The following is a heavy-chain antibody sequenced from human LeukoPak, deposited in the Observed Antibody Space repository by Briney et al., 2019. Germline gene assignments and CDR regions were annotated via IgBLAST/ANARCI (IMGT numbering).Heavy chain of an antibody. J-gene: IGHJ5*02. Sequence: SETLSLTCAVYGGSFSGYYWSWIRQPPGKGLEWIGEINHSGSTNYNPSLKSRVTISVDTSKNQFSLKLSSVTAADTAVYYCARGKRGSGWSEFDPWGQGTLVTVSS. CDR1: GGSFSGYY. V-gene: IGHV4-34*01. CDR2: INHSGST. D-gene: IGHD6-19*01. CDR3: ARGKRGSGWSEFDP.